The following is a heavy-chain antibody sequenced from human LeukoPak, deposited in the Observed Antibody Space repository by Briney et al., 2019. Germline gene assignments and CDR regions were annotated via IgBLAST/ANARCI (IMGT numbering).Heavy chain of an antibody. D-gene: IGHD2-15*01. J-gene: IGHJ3*01. CDR1: GYTFRNFG. CDR2: VSPYTGNG. Sequence: ASVKVSCKASGYTFRNFGINWVRQAPGQGPEWMGWVSPYTGNGRYVEKFQGRLTFTTDASTTTAYMELRGLSLDDTAMYFCAKVKTSGHDALGVWGQGTMLTVSS. CDR3: AKVKTSGHDALGV. V-gene: IGHV1-18*01.